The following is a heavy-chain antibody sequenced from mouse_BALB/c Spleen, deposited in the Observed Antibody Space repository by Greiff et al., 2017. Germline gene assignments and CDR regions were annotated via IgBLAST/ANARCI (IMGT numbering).Heavy chain of an antibody. Sequence: EVQLVESGGGLVQPGGSLNLSCAASGFDFSRYWMSWARQAPGKGQEWIGEINPGSSTINYTPSLKDQFIISRDNAKNTLYLQMSKVRSEDTALYYCARLDGYFSMDYWGQGTSVTVSS. J-gene: IGHJ4*01. CDR2: INPGSSTI. CDR1: GFDFSRYW. D-gene: IGHD2-3*01. CDR3: ARLDGYFSMDY. V-gene: IGHV4-2*02.